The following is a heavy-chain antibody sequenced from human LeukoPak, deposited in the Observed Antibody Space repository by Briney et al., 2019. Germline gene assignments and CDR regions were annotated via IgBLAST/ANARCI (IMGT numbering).Heavy chain of an antibody. CDR3: ARGGYYGSGIYNAFHI. CDR1: GFTFSSYW. CDR2: IKQDGSEK. Sequence: PGGSLRLSCAASGFTFSSYWMSWVRQAPGKGLEWVANIKQDGSEKYYVDSVKGRFTISRDNAKNSLYLQMNSLRAEDTAVYYCARGGYYGSGIYNAFHIWGQGTMVTVSS. J-gene: IGHJ3*02. V-gene: IGHV3-7*01. D-gene: IGHD3-10*01.